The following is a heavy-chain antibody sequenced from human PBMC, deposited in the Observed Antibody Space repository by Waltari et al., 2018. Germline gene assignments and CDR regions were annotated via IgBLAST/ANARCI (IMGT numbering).Heavy chain of an antibody. D-gene: IGHD1-26*01. J-gene: IGHJ3*02. CDR3: ARDLGGGFSNDAFDI. CDR2: INAGNGNT. CDR1: GYTFTSYA. Sequence: QVQLVQSGAEVKKPGASVKVSCKASGYTFTSYAMHWVRQAPGQRLEWMGWINAGNGNTKESQKVQGRVTITRDTSASTAYMELSSLRSEDTAVDYCARDLGGGFSNDAFDIWGQGTMVTVSS. V-gene: IGHV1-3*01.